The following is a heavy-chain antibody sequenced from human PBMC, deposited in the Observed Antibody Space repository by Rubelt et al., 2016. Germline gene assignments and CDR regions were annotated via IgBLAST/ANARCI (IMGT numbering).Heavy chain of an antibody. J-gene: IGHJ3*02. CDR2: IDSDGGTT. CDR3: AREETFDI. Sequence: EVQLVESGGGLVKPGESLRLSCAASGFTFSSYSMNWVRRAPGKGLVWVSRIDSDGGTTKYADSVKGRFTISRDNAKNTLYLQMNSLRVEDTAVYYCAREETFDIWGQGTKVAVSS. V-gene: IGHV3-74*03. CDR1: GFTFSSYS.